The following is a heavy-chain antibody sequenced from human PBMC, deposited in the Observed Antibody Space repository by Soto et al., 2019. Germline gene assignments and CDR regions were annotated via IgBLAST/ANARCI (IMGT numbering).Heavy chain of an antibody. CDR3: ARVPEELPSGYYYYMDV. CDR2: IYHSGST. V-gene: IGHV4-4*02. D-gene: IGHD1-26*01. Sequence: QVQLQESGPGLVKPSGTLSLTCAVSSGSISSSNWWSWVRQPPGKGLEWIGEIYHSGSTNYNPSLKSRVTISVDTSKNQFSLKLSSVTAADTAVYYCARVPEELPSGYYYYMDVWGKGTTVTVSS. J-gene: IGHJ6*03. CDR1: SGSISSSNW.